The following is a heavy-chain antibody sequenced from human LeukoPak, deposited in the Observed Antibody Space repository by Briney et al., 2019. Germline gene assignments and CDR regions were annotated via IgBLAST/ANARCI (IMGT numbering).Heavy chain of an antibody. CDR2: INPNSGVT. V-gene: IGHV1-2*02. D-gene: IGHD2-15*01. J-gene: IGHJ4*02. CDR1: GYTFSDYY. CDR3: ARVGCSGGSCYFVSGDYFYDY. Sequence: ASVKVSCKASGYTFSDYYMHWVRQAPGQGLEWMGWINPNSGVTNYTQKFQGRVTMTRDTSIGTAYMELSRLRSDDTAVYYCARVGCSGGSCYFVSGDYFYDYWGQGTLVTVSS.